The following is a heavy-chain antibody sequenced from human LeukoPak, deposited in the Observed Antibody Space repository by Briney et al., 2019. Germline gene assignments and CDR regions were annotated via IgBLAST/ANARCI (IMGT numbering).Heavy chain of an antibody. D-gene: IGHD5-12*01. V-gene: IGHV4-34*01. J-gene: IGHJ4*02. Sequence: SETLSLTCAVYGGSFSGYYWSWIRQPPGKGLEWIGEINHSGSTNYNPSLKSRVTISVDTSKNQFSLKLSSVTAADTAVYYCARGSSWSNIVATAYFDYWGQGTLVTVSS. CDR3: ARGSSWSNIVATAYFDY. CDR1: GGSFSGYY. CDR2: INHSGST.